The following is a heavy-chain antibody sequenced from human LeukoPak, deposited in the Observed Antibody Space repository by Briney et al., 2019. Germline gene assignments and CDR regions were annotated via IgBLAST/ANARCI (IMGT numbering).Heavy chain of an antibody. D-gene: IGHD3-22*01. V-gene: IGHV3-48*03. CDR2: ISSSGSTI. Sequence: PGGSLRLSCAASGFTFSSYEMNWVRQAPGKGLEWVSYISSSGSTIYYADSVKGRFTISRDNAKNSLYLQMNSLRAEDTAVYYCAKSGSSGLLWYFQHWGQGTLVTVSS. CDR1: GFTFSSYE. CDR3: AKSGSSGLLWYFQH. J-gene: IGHJ1*01.